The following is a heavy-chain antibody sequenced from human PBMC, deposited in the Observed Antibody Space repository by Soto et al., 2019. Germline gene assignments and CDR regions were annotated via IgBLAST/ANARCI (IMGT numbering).Heavy chain of an antibody. V-gene: IGHV1-46*01. CDR2: INPSGGST. CDR1: GYTFTDYY. Sequence: QVQLVQSGAEVKKPGASVKVSCKASGYTFTDYYIHWVRQAPGQGLEWMGMINPSGGSTDYAQKFRGRVTMTGDTSTGTVYMELSSLRYEDTAVYYCARPHFPGCINAVCYPFDYWGQGTLVTVSS. CDR3: ARPHFPGCINAVCYPFDY. D-gene: IGHD2-8*01. J-gene: IGHJ4*02.